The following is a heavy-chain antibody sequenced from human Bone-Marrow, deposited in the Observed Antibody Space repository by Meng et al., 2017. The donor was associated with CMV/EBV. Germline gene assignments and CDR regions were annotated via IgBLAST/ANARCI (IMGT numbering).Heavy chain of an antibody. V-gene: IGHV1-18*01. J-gene: IGHJ4*02. CDR1: YTFTSYG. Sequence: YTFTSYGISGVRQAPGQGLEWRGWSSADNGNTNYAQKLQGRVTMTTDKSTSTAYMELRSLRSDDTAVYYCARVTQVRYSSGWYYFDYWGQGTLVTVSS. D-gene: IGHD6-19*01. CDR2: SSADNGNT. CDR3: ARVTQVRYSSGWYYFDY.